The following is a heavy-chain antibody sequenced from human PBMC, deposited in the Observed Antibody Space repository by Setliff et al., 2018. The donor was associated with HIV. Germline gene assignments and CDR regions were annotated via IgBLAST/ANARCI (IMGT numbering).Heavy chain of an antibody. Sequence: SVKVSCKASGGNLVSFVISWVRQAPGQGLEWMGGIIPILGSANYAQKFQGRVTITADKSTSTAYMELSSLRSEDTAVYYCARRAGHTNYFYYMDVWGKGTTVTVSS. D-gene: IGHD6-19*01. CDR3: ARRAGHTNYFYYMDV. J-gene: IGHJ6*03. V-gene: IGHV1-69*10. CDR1: GGNLVSFV. CDR2: IIPILGSA.